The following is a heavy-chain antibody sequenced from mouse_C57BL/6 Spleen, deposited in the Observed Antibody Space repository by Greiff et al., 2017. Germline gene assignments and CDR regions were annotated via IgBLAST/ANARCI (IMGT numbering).Heavy chain of an antibody. CDR3: ARPPDGYSPWFAY. J-gene: IGHJ3*01. V-gene: IGHV5-17*01. CDR1: GFTFSDYG. D-gene: IGHD2-3*01. Sequence: EVMLVESGGGLVKPGGSLKLSCAASGFTFSDYGMHWVRQAPEKGLEWVAYISSGSSTIYYADTVKGRFTISRDNAKNTLFLQMTSLRSEDTAMYDCARPPDGYSPWFAYWGQGTLVTVSA. CDR2: ISSGSSTI.